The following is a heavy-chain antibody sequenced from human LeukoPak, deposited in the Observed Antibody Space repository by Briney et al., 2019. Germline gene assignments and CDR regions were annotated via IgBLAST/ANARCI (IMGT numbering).Heavy chain of an antibody. CDR1: GFTFGSFG. D-gene: IGHD6-19*01. V-gene: IGHV3-30*04. CDR3: ARDVMAVAGTLGFDC. CDR2: IAYDGSDE. J-gene: IGHJ4*02. Sequence: GGSLRLSCVAYGFTFGSFGMHWVRQAQGKGLDWVAVIAYDGSDENYADSVKGRFTISRDNFKNTLYLQMNSLGPEDTAMYYCARDVMAVAGTLGFDCWGQGALVTVSS.